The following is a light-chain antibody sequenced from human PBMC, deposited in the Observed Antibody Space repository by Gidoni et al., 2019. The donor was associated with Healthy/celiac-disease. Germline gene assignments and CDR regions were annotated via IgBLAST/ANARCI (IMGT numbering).Light chain of an antibody. CDR2: GKN. CDR3: NSRDSSGNHYV. J-gene: IGLJ1*01. V-gene: IGLV3-19*01. Sequence: SSELTQDPAVSVALGQTVRITCQGDSLRRYYASWYQQKPGQAPVLVIYGKNNRPSGIPDRFSGASSGNTASLTITGAQAEDEADDYCNSRDSSGNHYVFGTGTKVTVL. CDR1: SLRRYY.